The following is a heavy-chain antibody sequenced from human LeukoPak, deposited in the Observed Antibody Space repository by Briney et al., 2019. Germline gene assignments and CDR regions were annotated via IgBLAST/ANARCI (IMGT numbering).Heavy chain of an antibody. CDR2: INPNSGGT. CDR1: GYTFTGYY. J-gene: IGHJ3*02. CDR3: ARGLRYFDWLLQDAFDI. D-gene: IGHD3-9*01. Sequence: ASVKVSCKASGYTFTGYYMHWVRQAPGQGLEWMGWINPNSGGTNYAQKFQGRVTMTRDTSISTAYMELRSLRSDDTAVYYCARGLRYFDWLLQDAFDIWGQGTMVTVSS. V-gene: IGHV1-2*02.